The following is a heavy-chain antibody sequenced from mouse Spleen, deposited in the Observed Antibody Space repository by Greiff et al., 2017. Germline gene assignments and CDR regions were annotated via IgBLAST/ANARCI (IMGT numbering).Heavy chain of an antibody. CDR3: AKYGRYFDV. CDR1: GYAFSSSW. Sequence: VQLKQSGPELVKPGASVKISCKASGYAFSSSWMNWVKQRPGKGLEWIGRIYPGDGDTNYNGKFKGKATLTADKSSSTAYMQLSSLTSEDSAVYFCAKYGRYFDVWGAGTTVTVSS. J-gene: IGHJ1*01. D-gene: IGHD2-10*02. V-gene: IGHV1-82*01. CDR2: IYPGDGDT.